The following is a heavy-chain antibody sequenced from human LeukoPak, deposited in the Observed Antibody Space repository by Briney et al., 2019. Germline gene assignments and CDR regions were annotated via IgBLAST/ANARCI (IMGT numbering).Heavy chain of an antibody. D-gene: IGHD3-16*01. CDR3: ARDQGGKAFDY. V-gene: IGHV4-39*07. Sequence: SETLSLTCTVSGGSISSSSYYWGWIRQPPGKGLEWIGSISYSGSTYYNPSLKSRVTISVDTSKNQFSLKLSSVTAADTAVYYCARDQGGKAFDYWGQGTLVTVSS. CDR2: ISYSGST. J-gene: IGHJ4*02. CDR1: GGSISSSSYY.